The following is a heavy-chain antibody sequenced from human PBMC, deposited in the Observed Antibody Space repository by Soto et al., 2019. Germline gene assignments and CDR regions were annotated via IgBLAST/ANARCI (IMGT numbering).Heavy chain of an antibody. CDR2: ISAYNGNT. Sequence: ASVKVSCKASGYTFTSYGISWVRQAPGQGLEWMGWISAYNGNTNYAQKLQGRVTMTTDTSTSTAYMELRSLRSDDTAVYYCAIDKRFSSQQLVCHWFDPWGQGTLVTVSA. D-gene: IGHD6-13*01. CDR3: AIDKRFSSQQLVCHWFDP. V-gene: IGHV1-18*01. J-gene: IGHJ5*02. CDR1: GYTFTSYG.